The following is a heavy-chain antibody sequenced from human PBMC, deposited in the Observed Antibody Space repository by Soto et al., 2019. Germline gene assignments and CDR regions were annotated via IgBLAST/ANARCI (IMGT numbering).Heavy chain of an antibody. V-gene: IGHV3-15*07. CDR2: IKSKTDGGTT. J-gene: IGHJ3*02. Sequence: PGGSLRLSCAASGFPFSNAWMNWVRQAPGKGLEWVGRIKSKTDGGTTDYAAPVKGRFTISRDDSKNTLYLQMNSLKTEDTAVYYCTTGVGLTSSGWYSSLVFDIWGQGTMVTVSS. CDR1: GFPFSNAW. D-gene: IGHD6-19*01. CDR3: TTGVGLTSSGWYSSLVFDI.